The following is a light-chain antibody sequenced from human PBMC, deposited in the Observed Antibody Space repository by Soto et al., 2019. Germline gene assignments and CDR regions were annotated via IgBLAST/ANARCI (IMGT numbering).Light chain of an antibody. CDR1: QDITNW. CDR3: QQANSFPYT. J-gene: IGKJ2*01. CDR2: AAS. V-gene: IGKV1D-12*01. Sequence: DIQMTQSPSSVSASVGDRVTITCRASQDITNWLAWYQQRPGKAPELLIYAASSLQRGVPSRFSGSGSGTDFTLTISRLQPEDSATYYCQQANSFPYTFCQGTRLEIK.